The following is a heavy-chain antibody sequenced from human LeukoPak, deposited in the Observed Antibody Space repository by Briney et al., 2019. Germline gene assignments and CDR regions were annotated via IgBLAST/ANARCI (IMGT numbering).Heavy chain of an antibody. CDR1: GFTFSSYS. Sequence: GGSLRLSCAASGFTFSSYSMNWVRQAPGKGLEWVSSISSSSSYIYYADSMKGRFTISRDNAKNSLYLQMNSLRAEDTAVYYCATMVRGGITSSFDYWGQGTLVTVSS. V-gene: IGHV3-21*01. J-gene: IGHJ4*02. D-gene: IGHD3-10*01. CDR2: ISSSSSYI. CDR3: ATMVRGGITSSFDY.